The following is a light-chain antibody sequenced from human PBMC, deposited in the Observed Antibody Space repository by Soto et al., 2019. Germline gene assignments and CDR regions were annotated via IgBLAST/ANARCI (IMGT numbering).Light chain of an antibody. CDR1: SSNIGNFY. Sequence: QSVLTQPPSVSAAPGQKVTISCSGSSSNIGNFYVSWYQHLPGTAPKLLIYDSNKRPSGIPDRFSGSKSGNTASLIISGLQAEDEADYYCCSYAGTYSYVFGTGTKVTVL. CDR2: DSN. V-gene: IGLV1-51*01. CDR3: CSYAGTYSYV. J-gene: IGLJ1*01.